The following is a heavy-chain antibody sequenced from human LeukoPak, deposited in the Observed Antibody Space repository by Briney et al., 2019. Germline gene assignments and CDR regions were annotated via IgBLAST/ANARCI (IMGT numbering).Heavy chain of an antibody. V-gene: IGHV1-69*04. CDR1: GGTFSSYA. D-gene: IGHD2/OR15-2a*01. CDR3: ARDPPKESNSMAVAPDY. J-gene: IGHJ4*02. Sequence: GASVKVSCKASGGTFSSYAISWVRQAPGQGLEWMGRTIPILGIANYAQKFQGRVTITADKSTSTAYMELSSLRSEDTAVYYCARDPPKESNSMAVAPDYWGQGTLVTVSS. CDR2: TIPILGIA.